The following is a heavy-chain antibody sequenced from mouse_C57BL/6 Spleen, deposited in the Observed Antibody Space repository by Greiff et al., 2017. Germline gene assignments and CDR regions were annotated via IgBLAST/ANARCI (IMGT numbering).Heavy chain of an antibody. J-gene: IGHJ2*01. V-gene: IGHV1-69*01. CDR1: GYTFTSYW. CDR2: IDPSDSYT. Sequence: VQLQQPGAELVMPGASVKLSCKASGYTFTSYWMHWVKQRPGQGLEWIGEIDPSDSYTNYNKKFKGKTTLTVDKSSSTAYMQLSSLTSEDSAVYYCARERRVHYYGSTHFYYWGQGATRTVSS. D-gene: IGHD1-1*01. CDR3: ARERRVHYYGSTHFYY.